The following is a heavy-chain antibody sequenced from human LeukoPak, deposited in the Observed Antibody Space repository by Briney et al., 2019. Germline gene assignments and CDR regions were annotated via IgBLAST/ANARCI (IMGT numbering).Heavy chain of an antibody. CDR1: GFTFSSYG. CDR3: AGSYYKNNWFDP. Sequence: GGSLRLSCAASGFTFSSYGMHWVRQAPGKGLEWVAVISYDGSNKYYADSVKGRFTISRDNSKNTLYLQMNSLRAKDTAVYYCAGSYYKNNWFDPWGQGTLVTVSS. J-gene: IGHJ5*02. CDR2: ISYDGSNK. V-gene: IGHV3-30*03. D-gene: IGHD3-10*01.